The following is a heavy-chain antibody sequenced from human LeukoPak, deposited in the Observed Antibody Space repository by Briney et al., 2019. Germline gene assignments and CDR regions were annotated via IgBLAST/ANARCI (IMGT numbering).Heavy chain of an antibody. V-gene: IGHV1-2*06. CDR3: VTPHYDSGPFMDYFDH. J-gene: IGHJ4*02. Sequence: ASVNVSCKASRYTFIGYYIQWVRQAPAQGLEWIGRINPNSGVTNFPRNFQGRLTMTRDRPINTASMELRGLRSDDTAIYSCVTPHYDSGPFMDYFDHWGQGTLVTVSS. D-gene: IGHD3-10*01. CDR1: RYTFIGYY. CDR2: INPNSGVT.